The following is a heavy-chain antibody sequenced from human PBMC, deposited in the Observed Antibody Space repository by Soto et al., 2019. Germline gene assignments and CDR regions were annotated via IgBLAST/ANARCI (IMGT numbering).Heavy chain of an antibody. CDR3: AQRLRHYGLGREQANYFDP. CDR1: GFSLSTTGVG. V-gene: IGHV2-5*02. D-gene: IGHD3-10*01. Sequence: QITLKESGPTLVRPTQTLTLTCTFSGFSLSTTGVGVGWIRQPPGKALEGLALIYWDDDKRYSPSLKSRLTITKDTYKNEVILTMINLDPVDTATYYCAQRLRHYGLGREQANYFDPWGQGSLVTVSS. CDR2: IYWDDDK. J-gene: IGHJ5*02.